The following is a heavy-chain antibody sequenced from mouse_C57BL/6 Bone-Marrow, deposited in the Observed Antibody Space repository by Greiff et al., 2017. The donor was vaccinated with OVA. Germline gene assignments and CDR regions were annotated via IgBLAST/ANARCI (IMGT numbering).Heavy chain of an antibody. CDR1: GFSLSTSGMG. CDR3: ARRRGYYYGSYWYFDV. CDR2: IYWDDDK. J-gene: IGHJ1*03. Sequence: QVTLKVSGPGILQSSQTLSLTCSFSGFSLSTSGMGVSWSRQPSGKGLEWLAHIYWDDDKRYNPSLKSRLTISKDTSRNQVFLKTTSVDTADTATYYCARRRGYYYGSYWYFDVWGTGTTVTVSS. D-gene: IGHD1-1*01. V-gene: IGHV8-12*01.